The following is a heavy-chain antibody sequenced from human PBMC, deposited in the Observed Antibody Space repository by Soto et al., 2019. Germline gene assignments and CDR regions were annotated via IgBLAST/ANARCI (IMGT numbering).Heavy chain of an antibody. CDR2: IIPIFGTA. V-gene: IGHV1-69*13. Sequence: SVKVSCKASGYTFTSYGISWVRQGPGGRLQWMGGIIPIFGTANYAQKFQGRVTITADESTSTAYMELSSLRSEDTAVYYCARDPSRGYSYGYGYYYYGMDVWGQGTTVTVSS. CDR3: ARDPSRGYSYGYGYYYYGMDV. D-gene: IGHD5-18*01. J-gene: IGHJ6*02. CDR1: GYTFTSYG.